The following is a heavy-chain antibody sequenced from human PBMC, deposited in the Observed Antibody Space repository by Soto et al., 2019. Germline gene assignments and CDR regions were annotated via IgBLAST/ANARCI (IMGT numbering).Heavy chain of an antibody. J-gene: IGHJ4*02. D-gene: IGHD2-15*01. CDR2: IKQDGSEK. CDR3: ARDYCSGGSCYLPPGLCDY. CDR1: GFTFSSYW. Sequence: PGGSLRLSCAASGFTFSSYWMSWVRQAPGKGLEWVANIKQDGSEKYYVDSVKGRFTISRDNAKNSLYLQMNSLRAEDTAVYYCARDYCSGGSCYLPPGLCDYWGQGTLVTVSS. V-gene: IGHV3-7*04.